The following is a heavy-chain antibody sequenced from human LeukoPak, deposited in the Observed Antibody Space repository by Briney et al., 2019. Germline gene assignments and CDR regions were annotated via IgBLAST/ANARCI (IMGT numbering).Heavy chain of an antibody. J-gene: IGHJ4*02. CDR3: ARVVTMIVVD. Sequence: SETLSLTCTVSGGSISSGSYYWSWIRQPAGKGLEWIGRIYTSGSTNYNPSLKSRVTISVDTSKNQFSLKLSSVTAADTGVYYCARVVTMIVVDWGQGTLGTVSS. V-gene: IGHV4-61*02. D-gene: IGHD3-22*01. CDR2: IYTSGST. CDR1: GGSISSGSYY.